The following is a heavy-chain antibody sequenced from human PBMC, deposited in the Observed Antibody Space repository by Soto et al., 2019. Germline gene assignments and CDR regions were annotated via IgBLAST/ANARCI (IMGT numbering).Heavy chain of an antibody. V-gene: IGHV3-23*01. Sequence: EVQLLESGGGLVQPGGSLRLSCAASGFTFSSYAMSWVRQAPGKGLDWVSAISGSGGSTYYADSVKGRFTISRDNSKNTLYLQMNSLRAEDTAVYYCAKDSDTNIVVVATSGAVDYWGQGTLVTVSS. CDR3: AKDSDTNIVVVATSGAVDY. J-gene: IGHJ4*02. D-gene: IGHD2-21*01. CDR1: GFTFSSYA. CDR2: ISGSGGST.